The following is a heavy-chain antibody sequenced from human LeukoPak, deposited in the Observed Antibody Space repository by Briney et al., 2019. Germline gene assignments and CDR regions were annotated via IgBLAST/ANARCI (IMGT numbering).Heavy chain of an antibody. J-gene: IGHJ6*02. CDR2: IYPGDSDT. CDR1: GYSFTSYW. V-gene: IGHV5-51*01. Sequence: GESLKISCKGSGYSFTSYWIGWVRQMPGKGLEWMGIIYPGDSDTRYSPSFQGQVTISADKSISTAYLQWSSLKASDTAMYYCARHSVAEGPWGYYYYGMDVWGQGTTVTVSS. CDR3: ARHSVAEGPWGYYYYGMDV. D-gene: IGHD7-27*01.